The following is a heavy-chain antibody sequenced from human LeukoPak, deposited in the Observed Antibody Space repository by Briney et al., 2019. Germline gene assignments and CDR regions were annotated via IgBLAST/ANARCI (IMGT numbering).Heavy chain of an antibody. CDR1: GYTFTSYG. D-gene: IGHD4-23*01. J-gene: IGHJ6*02. CDR3: ARANYGGNSGSRHYYYGMDV. CDR2: ISADNGNT. Sequence: ASVKVSCKASGYTFTSYGISWVRQAPGQGLEWMGWISADNGNTNYAQKLQGRVTMTTVTSTSTAYMELRSLRSDDTAVYYCARANYGGNSGSRHYYYGMDVWGQGTTVTVSS. V-gene: IGHV1-18*01.